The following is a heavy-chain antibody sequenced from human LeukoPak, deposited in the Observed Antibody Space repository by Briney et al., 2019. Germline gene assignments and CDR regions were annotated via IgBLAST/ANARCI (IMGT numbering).Heavy chain of an antibody. CDR2: IYYGGST. CDR1: GGSISSYY. CDR3: ARVRGLLWFGEAVGHDAFDI. D-gene: IGHD3-10*01. V-gene: IGHV4-59*01. J-gene: IGHJ3*02. Sequence: SETLSLTCTVSGGSISSYYWSWIRQPPGKGLEWIGYIYYGGSTNYNPSLKSRVTISVDTSKNQFSLKLSSVTAADTAVYYCARVRGLLWFGEAVGHDAFDIWGQGTMVTVSS.